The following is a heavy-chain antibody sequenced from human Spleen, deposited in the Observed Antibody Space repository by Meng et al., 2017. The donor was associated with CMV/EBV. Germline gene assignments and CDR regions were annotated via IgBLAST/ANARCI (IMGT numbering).Heavy chain of an antibody. V-gene: IGHV3-53*01. Sequence: GGSLRLSCAASGFAVNSYYMSWVRQAPGKGLEWVSVIYSSGSTYFADSVKGRFTVSRDSSKNMLYLQMDSLRAEDTAVYYCARDRGDLMYYFDFWGQGTLVTVSS. J-gene: IGHJ4*02. D-gene: IGHD3-10*01. CDR1: GFAVNSYY. CDR2: IYSSGST. CDR3: ARDRGDLMYYFDF.